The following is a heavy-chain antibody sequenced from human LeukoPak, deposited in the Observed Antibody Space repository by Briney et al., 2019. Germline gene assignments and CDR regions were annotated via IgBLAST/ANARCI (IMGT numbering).Heavy chain of an antibody. CDR2: SRNKANSYST. D-gene: IGHD3-10*01. CDR1: GFIFSDHY. V-gene: IGHV3-72*01. CDR3: ARDRDSGSSYDY. J-gene: IGHJ4*02. Sequence: GGSLRLSCAAFGFIFSDHYMDWVRQAPGKGREWVGRSRNKANSYSTEYAASAKGRFTISRDDSKNSLYLQMNSLKIEDTAVYYCARDRDSGSSYDYWGQGTLVTVSS.